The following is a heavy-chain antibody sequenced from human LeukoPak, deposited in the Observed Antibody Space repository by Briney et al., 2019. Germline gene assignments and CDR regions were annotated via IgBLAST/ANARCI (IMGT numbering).Heavy chain of an antibody. D-gene: IGHD1-26*01. CDR1: GFTFSSXX. Sequence: SGFTFSSXXXXXVRXAPGKGXXXXXYISSSSSTIYYADSVKGRFTISRDNAKNSLYLQMNSLRAEDTAVYYCAGRGGSYYVDAFDIWGQGTMVTVSS. CDR3: AGRGGSYYVDAFDI. J-gene: IGHJ3*02. V-gene: IGHV3-48*01. CDR2: ISSSSSTI.